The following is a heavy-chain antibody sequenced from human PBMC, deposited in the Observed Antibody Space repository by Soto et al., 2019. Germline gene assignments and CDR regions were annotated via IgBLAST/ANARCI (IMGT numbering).Heavy chain of an antibody. CDR1: GGSISSYF. CDR2: IFYSGTT. Sequence: PSETLSLTSTVSGGSISSYFWSWIRQPPGKGLEWIGYIFYSGTTNYNPSLKGRVTISVDTSKNHFSLNVTSVTAADTAVYFCARGRGGHYDAFDIWGRETMITVSS. CDR3: ARGRGGHYDAFDI. J-gene: IGHJ3*02. D-gene: IGHD1-26*01. V-gene: IGHV4-59*01.